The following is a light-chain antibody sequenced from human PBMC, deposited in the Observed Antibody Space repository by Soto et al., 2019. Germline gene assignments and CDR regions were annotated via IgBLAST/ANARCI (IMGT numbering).Light chain of an antibody. V-gene: IGLV4-60*02. CDR3: ETWDSNNWV. Sequence: QSVLTQSSSASASLGSSVKLTCTLSSGYSSYIIAWHQQQPGKAPRYLMKLEGRGSYNKGSGVPDRFSGSSSGADRYLTISNLQFEDEADYYCETWDSNNWVFGGGTKLTVL. J-gene: IGLJ3*02. CDR2: LEGRGSY. CDR1: SGYSSYI.